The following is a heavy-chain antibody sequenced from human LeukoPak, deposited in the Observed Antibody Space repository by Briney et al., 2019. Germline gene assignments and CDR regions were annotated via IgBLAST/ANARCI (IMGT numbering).Heavy chain of an antibody. CDR2: IYPGDSDT. J-gene: IGHJ6*03. Sequence: GESLKISCKGSGYSFTSYWIGWVRQMPGKGLEWMGIIYPGDSDTRYSPSFQGQVTISADKSISTAYLQWSSLKASDTAMYYCARVDYDILTGNYHMDVWGKGTTVTVSS. D-gene: IGHD3-9*01. CDR3: ARVDYDILTGNYHMDV. V-gene: IGHV5-51*01. CDR1: GYSFTSYW.